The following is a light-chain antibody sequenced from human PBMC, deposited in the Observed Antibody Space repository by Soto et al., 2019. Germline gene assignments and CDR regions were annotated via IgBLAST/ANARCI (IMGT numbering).Light chain of an antibody. Sequence: EIVMTQSPATLSVSPGESATLSCRASQSISNNLAWYQQKPGQAPRLLIYLASSRATGVPAGFSGSGSGTEFTLTISSLQSADVAVYYCQQYNNWPPTTFGQGTRLEIK. J-gene: IGKJ5*01. CDR1: QSISNN. CDR2: LAS. CDR3: QQYNNWPPTT. V-gene: IGKV3-15*01.